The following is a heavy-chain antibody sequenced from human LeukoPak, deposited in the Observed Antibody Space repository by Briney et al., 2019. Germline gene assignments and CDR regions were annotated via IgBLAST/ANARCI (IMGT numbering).Heavy chain of an antibody. CDR1: GGTFSSYA. J-gene: IGHJ6*02. D-gene: IGHD2/OR15-2a*01. CDR3: ARDKNSNSYYYYGMDV. V-gene: IGHV1-69*04. Sequence: ASVKVSCKASGGTFSSYAISWVRQAPGQGLERMGRIIPIFGIAHYAQKFQGRVTITADKSTSTAYMELSSLRSEDTAVYYCARDKNSNSYYYYGMDVWGQGTTVTVSS. CDR2: IIPIFGIA.